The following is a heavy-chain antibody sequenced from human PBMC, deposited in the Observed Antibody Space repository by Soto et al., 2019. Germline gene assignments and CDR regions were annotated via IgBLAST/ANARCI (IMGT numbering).Heavy chain of an antibody. Sequence: QITLKESGPTLVKSTQTLTLTCTFSGFSLSSGGGAVGWIRQPPGKALEWLAIIYASGGTHYSPSLKTRLTIXXXTXQDQVVLTMTNMDPVDTATYYCGHRRDVATRCWFDPWGQGILVTVSS. V-gene: IGHV2-5*01. CDR2: IYASGGT. CDR1: GFSLSSGGGA. J-gene: IGHJ5*02. D-gene: IGHD6-6*01. CDR3: GHRRDVATRCWFDP.